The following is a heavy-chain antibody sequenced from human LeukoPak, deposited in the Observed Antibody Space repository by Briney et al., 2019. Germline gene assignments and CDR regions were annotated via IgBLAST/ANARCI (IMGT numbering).Heavy chain of an antibody. V-gene: IGHV3-21*01. CDR3: ARDLVGMYYGMDV. CDR2: ISSISSYI. CDR1: GFTFSSYS. D-gene: IGHD1-26*01. Sequence: GGSLRLSCAASGFTFSSYSMNWVRQAPGKGLEWVSSISSISSYIYYADSVKGRFTISRDNAKNSLYLQMNSLRAEDTAVYYCARDLVGMYYGMDVWGQGTTVTVSS. J-gene: IGHJ6*02.